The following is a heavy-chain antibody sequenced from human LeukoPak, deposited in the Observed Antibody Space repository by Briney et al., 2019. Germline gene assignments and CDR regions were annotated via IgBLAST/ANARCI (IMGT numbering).Heavy chain of an antibody. D-gene: IGHD1-26*01. Sequence: GASVKVSCKASGYTFTSYDINWVRQATGLGLEWMGWMNPNSGNTGYAQKFQGRVTMTRNTSISTAYMELSSLRSEDTAVYYCARATRRVGATYYWGQGTLVTVSS. CDR3: ARATRRVGATYY. J-gene: IGHJ4*02. CDR1: GYTFTSYD. CDR2: MNPNSGNT. V-gene: IGHV1-8*01.